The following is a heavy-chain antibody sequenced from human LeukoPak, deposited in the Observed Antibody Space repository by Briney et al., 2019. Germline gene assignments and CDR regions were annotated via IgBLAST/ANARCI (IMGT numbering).Heavy chain of an antibody. V-gene: IGHV3-33*01. Sequence: GGPRRLSGAASGFTFSSFGMHWVRKAPSKGLGWVAVIWYDGSNKYYADSVKGRFTISRDNSKNTLYLQMNSLRAEDTAVYYCARASHPYYNYYYMDVWGKGTTVTVSS. CDR1: GFTFSSFG. CDR2: IWYDGSNK. J-gene: IGHJ6*03. CDR3: ARASHPYYNYYYMDV.